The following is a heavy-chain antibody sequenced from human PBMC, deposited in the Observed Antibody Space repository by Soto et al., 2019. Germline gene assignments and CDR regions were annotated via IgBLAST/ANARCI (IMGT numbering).Heavy chain of an antibody. J-gene: IGHJ4*02. Sequence: LRLSCAASGFTFSNYWMHWVRQAPGKGLVWVSRINGDGSSTNYANSVKGRFTISRDNAKNTLYLQVNSLRAEDTAVYYCAKGGGRLIDYWGQGILVTVSS. CDR2: INGDGSST. V-gene: IGHV3-74*01. CDR1: GFTFSNYW. CDR3: AKGGGRLIDY. D-gene: IGHD6-25*01.